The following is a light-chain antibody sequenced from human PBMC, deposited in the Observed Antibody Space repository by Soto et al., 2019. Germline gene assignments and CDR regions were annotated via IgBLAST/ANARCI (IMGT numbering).Light chain of an antibody. CDR1: QTISSW. CDR3: QKCKVAPFT. Sequence: DIQMTQSPSTLSGSVGDRVTITCRASQTISSWLAWYQQKPGKAPKLLIYKASTLKSGVPSRFSGSGSGTEFTLTISSLQPDDFATYYCQKCKVAPFTFGGGTKVEIK. CDR2: KAS. J-gene: IGKJ4*01. V-gene: IGKV1-5*03.